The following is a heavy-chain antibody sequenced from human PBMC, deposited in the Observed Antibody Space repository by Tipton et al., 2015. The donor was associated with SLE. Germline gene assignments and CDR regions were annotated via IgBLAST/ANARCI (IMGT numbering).Heavy chain of an antibody. V-gene: IGHV4-61*01. CDR2: IYYSGST. Sequence: TLSLTCTVSGGSVSSSSYYWGWIRQPPGKGLEWIGYIYYSGSTNYNPSLKSRVTISVDTSKNQFSLKLSSVTAADTAVYYCARDGDTMVRGVTALQHWGQGTLVTVSS. D-gene: IGHD3-10*01. J-gene: IGHJ1*01. CDR1: GGSVSSSSYY. CDR3: ARDGDTMVRGVTALQH.